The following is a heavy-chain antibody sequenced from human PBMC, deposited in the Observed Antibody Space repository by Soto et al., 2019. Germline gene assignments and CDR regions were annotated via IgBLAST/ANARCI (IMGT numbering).Heavy chain of an antibody. J-gene: IGHJ4*02. V-gene: IGHV3-21*01. CDR1: GFTFSDYS. Sequence: EVQLVESGGGLVKPGGSLRLSCAASGFTFSDYSMNWVRQAPGKGLEWVSSISGSSTYISYGDSVRGRFTISRDNAKNLLYLQMNRLRAEDTAMYYCARGSGMQCIATSAITYWGQGTLVTVSS. CDR2: ISGSSTYI. D-gene: IGHD6-13*01. CDR3: ARGSGMQCIATSAITY.